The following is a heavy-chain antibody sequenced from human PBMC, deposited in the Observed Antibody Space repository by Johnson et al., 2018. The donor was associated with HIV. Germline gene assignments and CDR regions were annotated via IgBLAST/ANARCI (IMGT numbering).Heavy chain of an antibody. V-gene: IGHV3-30*14. CDR2: ISYDGTNT. Sequence: QVQLVESGGGVVQPGRSLRLSCAASGFTFSSYAMHWVRQAPGKGLEWVAVISYDGTNTYYADSVRGRFTISRDNSGNTVSLQMIILRPKDTAMFYCASGVRARAPLLSWGQGTMVTGSS. J-gene: IGHJ3*01. CDR1: GFTFSSYA. D-gene: IGHD6-6*01. CDR3: ASGVRARAPLLS.